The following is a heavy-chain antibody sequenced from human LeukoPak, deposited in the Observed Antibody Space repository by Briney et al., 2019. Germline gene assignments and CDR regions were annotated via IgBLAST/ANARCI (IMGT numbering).Heavy chain of an antibody. J-gene: IGHJ4*02. V-gene: IGHV3-74*01. CDR1: GFTFSSYC. CDR2: ISSDGSAT. D-gene: IGHD2/OR15-2a*01. Sequence: PGGSLRLSCAASGFTFSSYCMHWVRQAPGKGLVWVSCISSDGSATCYADSVKGRFTISRNNARNTLYLQMNSLRAEDTAVYYCARGCLFPSVHFDYWGQGTVVTVSS. CDR3: ARGCLFPSVHFDY.